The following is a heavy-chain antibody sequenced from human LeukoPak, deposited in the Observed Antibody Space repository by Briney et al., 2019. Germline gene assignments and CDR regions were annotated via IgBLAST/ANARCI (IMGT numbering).Heavy chain of an antibody. Sequence: ASVKVSCKASGYTFTSYGISWVRQAPGQGLEWMGWISAYNGNTNYAQKLQGRVTMTTDTSTSTAYMELSRVRSDDTAMYYCARGDIMGVTDYRYFDFWGQGTLVTVSS. J-gene: IGHJ4*02. CDR3: ARGDIMGVTDYRYFDF. CDR1: GYTFTSYG. V-gene: IGHV1-18*01. D-gene: IGHD1-26*01. CDR2: ISAYNGNT.